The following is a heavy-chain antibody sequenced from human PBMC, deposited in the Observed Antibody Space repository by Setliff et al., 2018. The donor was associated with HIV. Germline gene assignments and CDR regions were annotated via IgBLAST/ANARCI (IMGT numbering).Heavy chain of an antibody. V-gene: IGHV1-2*04. CDR2: INTKSDGT. Sequence: GASVKVSCKASGYSFTDYYIHWVRQAPGQGLEWMGWINTKSDGTNYAQKFQGWITMTRDTSISTAYMELSRLRSDDTAVYYCARGMDYYDTSGYYQYYFDHRGQGTLVTVSS. CDR3: ARGMDYYDTSGYYQYYFDH. CDR1: GYSFTDYY. J-gene: IGHJ4*02. D-gene: IGHD3-22*01.